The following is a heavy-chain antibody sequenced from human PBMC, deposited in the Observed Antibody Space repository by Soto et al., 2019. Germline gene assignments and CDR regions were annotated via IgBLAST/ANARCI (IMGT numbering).Heavy chain of an antibody. Sequence: GASVKVSCKASGYTFTSYGISWVRQAPGQGLEWMGWISAYNGNTNYAQKLQGRVTMTTDTSTSTAYMELRSLRSDDTAVYYCARDWVGIAVAGTLFYYYGMDVWGQGTTVTVSS. D-gene: IGHD6-19*01. CDR2: ISAYNGNT. J-gene: IGHJ6*02. V-gene: IGHV1-18*01. CDR3: ARDWVGIAVAGTLFYYYGMDV. CDR1: GYTFTSYG.